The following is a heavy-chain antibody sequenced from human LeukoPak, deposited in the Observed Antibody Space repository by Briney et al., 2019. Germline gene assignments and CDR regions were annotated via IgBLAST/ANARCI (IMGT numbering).Heavy chain of an antibody. J-gene: IGHJ4*02. Sequence: GGSLRLSCAASGFTVSSNYMNWVRQAPGKGLEWVSVIYSGGSTYYADSVKGRFTISRDNSKNTLYLQRNSRRAEDTAVYYCAREAVTRNYFDYWGQGTLVTVSS. CDR2: IYSGGST. CDR3: AREAVTRNYFDY. V-gene: IGHV3-53*01. D-gene: IGHD4-17*01. CDR1: GFTVSSNY.